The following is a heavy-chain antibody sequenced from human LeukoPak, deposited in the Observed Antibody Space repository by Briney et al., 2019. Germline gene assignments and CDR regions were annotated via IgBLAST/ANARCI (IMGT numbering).Heavy chain of an antibody. V-gene: IGHV5-51*01. CDR3: ARLQRELELPYYFDY. Sequence: GESLQISFQGSGSSFTSYWIGWVRQMPGKGLEWMGIIYPGDSDTRYSPSFQGQVTISADKSISTAYLQWSSLKASDTAMYYCARLQRELELPYYFDYWGQGTLVTVSS. D-gene: IGHD1-7*01. CDR1: GSSFTSYW. CDR2: IYPGDSDT. J-gene: IGHJ4*02.